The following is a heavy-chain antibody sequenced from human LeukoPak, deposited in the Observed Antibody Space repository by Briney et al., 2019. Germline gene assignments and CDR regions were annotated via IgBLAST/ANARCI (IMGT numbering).Heavy chain of an antibody. CDR2: IKQDGSEK. D-gene: IGHD1-26*01. J-gene: IGHJ4*02. V-gene: IGHV3-7*05. CDR1: GFTFSSYW. CDR3: ARDAGVGAKDY. Sequence: GGSLRLSCAASGFTFSSYWMSWVRQAPGKGLEWVANIKQDGSEKYYVDSVKGRFTISRDNAKNSLYLQMNSLRAEDAAVYYCARDAGVGAKDYWGQGTLVTVSS.